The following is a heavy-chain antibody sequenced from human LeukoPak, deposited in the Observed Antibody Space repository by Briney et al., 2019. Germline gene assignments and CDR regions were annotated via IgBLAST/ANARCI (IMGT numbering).Heavy chain of an antibody. Sequence: GGSLRLSCAAAGFTFNTYAMSWVRQAPGKGLEWVSAISGSSGNTYYADSVKGRFTFSRDNSKNTLYLQMNSLKAEDTVVYYCTAAYYGSGSYWDYYYYYMDVWGKGTTVTVSS. CDR3: TAAYYGSGSYWDYYYYYMDV. CDR2: ISGSSGNT. CDR1: GFTFNTYA. D-gene: IGHD3-10*01. J-gene: IGHJ6*03. V-gene: IGHV3-23*01.